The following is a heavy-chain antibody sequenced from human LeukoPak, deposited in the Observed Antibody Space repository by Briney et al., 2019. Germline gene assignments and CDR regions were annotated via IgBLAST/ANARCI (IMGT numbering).Heavy chain of an antibody. D-gene: IGHD6-13*01. CDR3: ARAEAADHFDY. CDR2: IDPNSGGT. CDR1: GYTFTGYY. Sequence: ASVKVSCQASGYTFTGYYMHWVRQAPGQGLEWMGWIDPNSGGTNYAQQFQGRVTMTRDTSISTAYMELSRLRSDDTAVYYCARAEAADHFDYWGQGTLVTVSS. V-gene: IGHV1-2*02. J-gene: IGHJ4*02.